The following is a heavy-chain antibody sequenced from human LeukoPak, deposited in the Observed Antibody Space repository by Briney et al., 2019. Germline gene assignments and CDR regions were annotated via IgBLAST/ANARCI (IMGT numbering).Heavy chain of an antibody. J-gene: IGHJ6*03. Sequence: GGSLRLSCAAAGFTFSDYYMSWIRQAPGKGLEWVSYISSSGSTIYYADSVKGRFTISRDNAENSLYLQMNSLRAEDTAVYYCARVYCSSTSCYVSYYYMDVWGKGTTVTVSS. D-gene: IGHD2-2*01. V-gene: IGHV3-11*04. CDR3: ARVYCSSTSCYVSYYYMDV. CDR2: ISSSGSTI. CDR1: GFTFSDYY.